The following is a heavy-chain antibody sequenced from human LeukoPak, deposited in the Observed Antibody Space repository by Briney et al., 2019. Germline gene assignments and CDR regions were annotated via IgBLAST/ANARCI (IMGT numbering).Heavy chain of an antibody. CDR2: GFYSGSA. Sequence: PPETLSLTCTVSGGSISGSSYYWAWIRQPPGKGLEWVGSGFYSGSAYYNPSLKSRLTISVDTSKNQFSLDLRSVTAADTAVYYCARLRGAMTPVTSDFDYWGQGILVTVSS. V-gene: IGHV4-39*01. D-gene: IGHD4-17*01. CDR3: ARLRGAMTPVTSDFDY. J-gene: IGHJ4*02. CDR1: GGSISGSSYY.